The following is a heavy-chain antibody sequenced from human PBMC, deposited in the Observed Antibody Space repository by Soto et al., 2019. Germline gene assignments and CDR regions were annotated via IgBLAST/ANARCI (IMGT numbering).Heavy chain of an antibody. J-gene: IGHJ6*02. Sequence: SETLSLTCTVSGGSISSSSYYWGWIRQPPGKGLEWIGSIYYSGSTYYNPSLKSRVTISVDTSKNQFSLKLSSVTAADTAVYYCASVTMVRGVIYGMDVWGQGTTVTVSS. D-gene: IGHD3-10*01. CDR2: IYYSGST. V-gene: IGHV4-39*01. CDR3: ASVTMVRGVIYGMDV. CDR1: GGSISSSSYY.